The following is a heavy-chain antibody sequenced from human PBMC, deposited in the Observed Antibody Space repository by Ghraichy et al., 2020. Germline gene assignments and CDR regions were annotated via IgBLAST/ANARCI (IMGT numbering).Heavy chain of an antibody. CDR1: GFIFTDFW. D-gene: IGHD3-3*01. V-gene: IGHV3-7*01. CDR2: INQAGNEE. J-gene: IGHJ4*02. Sequence: GESLNISCATSGFIFTDFWMGWVRLAPGKGLEWLANINQAGNEEYYVDSVKGRFTISRDNAKNSLWLHMISLRVEDRAVYYCVRISDNNLDQWGQGTLVTVSS. CDR3: VRISDNNLDQ.